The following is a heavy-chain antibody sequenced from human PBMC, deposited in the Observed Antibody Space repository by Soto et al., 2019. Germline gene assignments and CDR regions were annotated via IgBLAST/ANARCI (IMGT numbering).Heavy chain of an antibody. CDR3: ARVVITMVTFYYGMDV. V-gene: IGHV1-3*01. J-gene: IGHJ6*02. D-gene: IGHD3-10*01. CDR2: INAGNGNT. Sequence: ASVKVSCKASGYTFTSYAMHWVRQAPGQRLEWMGWINAGNGNTKYSQKFQGRVTITRDTSASTAYMELSSLRSEDTAVYYCARVVITMVTFYYGMDVWGQGTTVTVSS. CDR1: GYTFTSYA.